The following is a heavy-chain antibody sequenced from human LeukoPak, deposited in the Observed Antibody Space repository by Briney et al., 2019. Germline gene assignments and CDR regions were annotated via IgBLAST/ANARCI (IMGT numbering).Heavy chain of an antibody. Sequence: GGSLRLSCAASGFTFSSYSMNWVRQAPGKGLECVANINQHGNQRYYVDSVKGRFTISRDNSKNTLYLQMNSLRAEDTAVYYCASEAAYDAFDIWGQGTMVTVSS. J-gene: IGHJ3*02. CDR3: ASEAAYDAFDI. D-gene: IGHD2-15*01. CDR2: INQHGNQR. CDR1: GFTFSSYS. V-gene: IGHV3-7*01.